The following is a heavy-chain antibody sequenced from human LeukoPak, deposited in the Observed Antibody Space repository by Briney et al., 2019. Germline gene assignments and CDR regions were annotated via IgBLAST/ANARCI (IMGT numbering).Heavy chain of an antibody. CDR1: GGSISSSSYY. J-gene: IGHJ4*02. CDR2: IYYSGST. Sequence: SQTLSLTCTVSGGSISSSSYYWGWIRQPPGKGLEWIGSIYYSGSTYYNPSLKSRVTISVDTSKNQFSLKLSSVTAADTAVYYCARHYDFWSGNNFGFDYWGQGTLVTISS. D-gene: IGHD3-3*01. CDR3: ARHYDFWSGNNFGFDY. V-gene: IGHV4-39*01.